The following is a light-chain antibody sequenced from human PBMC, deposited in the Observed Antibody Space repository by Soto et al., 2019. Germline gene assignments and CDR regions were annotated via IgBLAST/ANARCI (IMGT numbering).Light chain of an antibody. CDR2: LNSDGSH. J-gene: IGLJ3*02. CDR3: QTWVTGPWV. CDR1: SGHSNYA. V-gene: IGLV4-69*01. Sequence: QSVLTQSPSASASLGASVKLTCTLSSGHSNYAIAWHQQQPEKGPRYLMKLNSDGSHSKGDGIPDRFSGSTSGAERYLTISSLQSEDEADYYCQTWVTGPWVFGGGTKVTVL.